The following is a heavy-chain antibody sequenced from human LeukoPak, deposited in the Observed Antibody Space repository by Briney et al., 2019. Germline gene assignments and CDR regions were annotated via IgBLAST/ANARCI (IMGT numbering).Heavy chain of an antibody. CDR2: ISYDGKNI. D-gene: IGHD3-10*01. CDR3: VKDPSSGSYFDY. V-gene: IGHV3-30*06. Sequence: PGGSLRLSCAASGFSFSNYGFHWVRQAPGKGLDWVSAISYDGKNIHYADSVKGRFTISRDNSRNTLHLQMSSLRVEDTAVYYCVKDPSSGSYFDYWGQGTLVTVSS. CDR1: GFSFSNYG. J-gene: IGHJ4*02.